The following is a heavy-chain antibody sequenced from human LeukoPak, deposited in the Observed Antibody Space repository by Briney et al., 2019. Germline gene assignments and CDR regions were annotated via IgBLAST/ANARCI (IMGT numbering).Heavy chain of an antibody. J-gene: IGHJ4*02. V-gene: IGHV3-21*01. Sequence: GGSLRLSCAASGFTFSSDWMHWVRQAPGKGLEWVSCISSSSTYIYYSDSVRGRFAISRDNAKNSLYLQMNSLRAEDTAVYYCVRENHGSFDYWGQGSLVTVSS. CDR1: GFTFSSDW. CDR2: ISSSSTYI. D-gene: IGHD1-14*01. CDR3: VRENHGSFDY.